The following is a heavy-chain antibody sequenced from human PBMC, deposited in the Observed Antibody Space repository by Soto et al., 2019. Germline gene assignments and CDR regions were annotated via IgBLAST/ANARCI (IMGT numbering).Heavy chain of an antibody. CDR1: GGSLSGGSYY. Sequence: VQLQESGPGLVKASETLSLTCTVSGGSLSGGSYYWNWIRQPPGKQMEWIGYIYDSGATKYNPSLKSRVTISQDTSKNQFSLKMNSVTPSDTAVYYCARVWGPYWFDPWGQGILVTVSS. CDR2: IYDSGAT. D-gene: IGHD3-16*01. J-gene: IGHJ5*02. CDR3: ARVWGPYWFDP. V-gene: IGHV4-61*01.